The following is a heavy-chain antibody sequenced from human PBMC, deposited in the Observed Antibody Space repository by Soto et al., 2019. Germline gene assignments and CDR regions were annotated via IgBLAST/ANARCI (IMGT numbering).Heavy chain of an antibody. CDR2: ITDSGDDT. CDR3: AKLGSSSWSPHYYFDY. D-gene: IGHD2-2*01. J-gene: IGHJ4*02. Sequence: EVQLLESGGGLVQPGGSLRLSCAASGFTFNNYAMGWVRQAPGKGLEWVSAITDSGDDTYYIDSVKGRFTISRDNCKSTLYLQMNSLRAEDTAIYYCAKLGSSSWSPHYYFDYWGQGTLVTVSS. CDR1: GFTFNNYA. V-gene: IGHV3-23*01.